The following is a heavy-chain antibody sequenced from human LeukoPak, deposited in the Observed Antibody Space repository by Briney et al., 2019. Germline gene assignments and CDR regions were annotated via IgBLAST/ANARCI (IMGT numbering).Heavy chain of an antibody. D-gene: IGHD3-10*01. CDR1: GYTFTSYY. CDR2: INPNTAGT. V-gene: IGHV1-2*02. J-gene: IGHJ4*02. Sequence: ASVKVSCKASGYTFTSYYIHWVRQAPGQGLEWMGWINPNTAGTNYAQKFQGRVTMTKDTSISAVYMELSRLRSDDTAMYYCARNMTYYGNDYWGQGTLITVSS. CDR3: ARNMTYYGNDY.